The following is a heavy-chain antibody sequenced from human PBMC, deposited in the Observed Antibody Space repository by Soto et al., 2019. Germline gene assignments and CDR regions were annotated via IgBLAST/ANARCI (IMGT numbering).Heavy chain of an antibody. D-gene: IGHD2-15*01. CDR3: ARHRGSYEGRWPISY. J-gene: IGHJ4*02. CDR1: GGSISSSSYY. V-gene: IGHV4-39*01. Sequence: SETLSLTCTVSGGSISSSSYYWGWIRQPPGKGLEWIGSIYYSGSTYYNTSLKSRVTISVDTSKNQFSLKMSSVTAADTAVYYCARHRGSYEGRWPISYWGQVTLVNVSS. CDR2: IYYSGST.